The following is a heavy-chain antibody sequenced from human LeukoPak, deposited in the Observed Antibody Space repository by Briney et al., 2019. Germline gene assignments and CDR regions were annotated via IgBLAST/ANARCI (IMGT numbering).Heavy chain of an antibody. D-gene: IGHD2-2*01. V-gene: IGHV3-30*03. Sequence: PGGSLRLSCAASGFTFSDYYMSWIRRAPGKGLEWVAVISYDGSNKYYADSVKGRFTISRDNSKNTLYLQMNSLRAEDTAVYYCARGLRAGVPAAMWYFDLWGRGTLVTVSS. CDR2: ISYDGSNK. CDR1: GFTFSDYY. CDR3: ARGLRAGVPAAMWYFDL. J-gene: IGHJ2*01.